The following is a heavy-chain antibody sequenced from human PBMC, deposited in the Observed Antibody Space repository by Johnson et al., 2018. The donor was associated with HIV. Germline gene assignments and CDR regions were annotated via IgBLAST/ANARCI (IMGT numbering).Heavy chain of an antibody. D-gene: IGHD3-9*01. CDR1: GFTFSSYG. V-gene: IGHV3-30*02. CDR3: AKDIRLVSAYYDILSGTSFDAFDI. J-gene: IGHJ3*02. CDR2: IRYDGSNK. Sequence: VQLVESGGGVVQPGGSLRLSCAASGFTFSSYGMHWVRQAPGKGLEWVAFIRYDGSNKYYADSMKGRFTISRDNSKNTLYLQMNSLRVEDTAVYYCAKDIRLVSAYYDILSGTSFDAFDIWGQGTMVTVSA.